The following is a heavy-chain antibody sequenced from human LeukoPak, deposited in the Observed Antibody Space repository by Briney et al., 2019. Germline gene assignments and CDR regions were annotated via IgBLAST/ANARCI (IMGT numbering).Heavy chain of an antibody. Sequence: PSETLSLTCTVSGYSISSGYYWGWVRQPPGKGLEWIGGIYHSGSTYYNPSLKSRVTISVDTSKNQFSLKLRSVTAADTAVYYCARDGNALWGQGTLVTVSS. D-gene: IGHD1-1*01. CDR1: GYSISSGYY. J-gene: IGHJ4*02. CDR2: IYHSGST. CDR3: ARDGNAL. V-gene: IGHV4-38-2*02.